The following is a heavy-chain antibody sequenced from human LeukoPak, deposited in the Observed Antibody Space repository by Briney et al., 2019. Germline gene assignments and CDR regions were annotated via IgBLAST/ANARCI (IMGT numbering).Heavy chain of an antibody. J-gene: IGHJ6*03. V-gene: IGHV3-21*01. CDR3: AREGGGAARRQHYYYYYYYMVV. CDR2: IRSSSREI. Sequence: GGSLRLSCAVSGLTFSSNSMSWGSQAPGKGVGWDSSIRSSSREIYYAASAKRRFAISRHNAKTSLYLQIHSLRAEDTAVYYCAREGGGAARRQHYYYYYYYMVVCGEGTPVSVSS. D-gene: IGHD6-6*01. CDR1: GLTFSSNS.